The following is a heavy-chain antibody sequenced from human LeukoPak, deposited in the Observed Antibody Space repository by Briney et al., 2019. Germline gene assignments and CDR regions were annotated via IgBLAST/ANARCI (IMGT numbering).Heavy chain of an antibody. CDR2: INPNRGDT. V-gene: IGHV1-2*03. CDR1: GYTFTGYY. CDR3: ARGGGSSSWAAYFDY. Sequence: LGASVKVSCKASGYTFTGYYMHWVRQAPGQGLEWMGWINPNRGDTNYAQKFQGRVTMTRDTSISTAYMDLTRLRSDDTAVYYCARGGGSSSWAAYFDYWGQGTLVTVSS. D-gene: IGHD6-13*01. J-gene: IGHJ4*02.